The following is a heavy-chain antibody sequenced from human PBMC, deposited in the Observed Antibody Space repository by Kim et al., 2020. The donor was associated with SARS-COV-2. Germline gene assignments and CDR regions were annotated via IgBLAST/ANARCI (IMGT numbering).Heavy chain of an antibody. V-gene: IGHV4-59*01. D-gene: IGHD4-17*01. CDR3: AGSSVTYTYFDS. CDR2: MYNSGSA. J-gene: IGHJ4*01. CDR1: GGSISSYY. Sequence: SETLSLTCTVSGGSISSYYWSWIRQPPGKGLEWIGYMYNSGSANYNPSLKSRVTISVDTSKKQFSLKLNSVTAADTAVYYCAGSSVTYTYFDSWGHGTRV.